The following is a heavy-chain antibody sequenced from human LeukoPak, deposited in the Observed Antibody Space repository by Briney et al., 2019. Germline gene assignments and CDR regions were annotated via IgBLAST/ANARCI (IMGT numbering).Heavy chain of an antibody. V-gene: IGHV1-8*01. J-gene: IGHJ4*02. Sequence: ASVKVSCKASGYSFTSYDISWVRQATGQGLEWMGWMNPNSGNTGSAQKFQGRVTMTRNTSISTAYMELSNLRSEDTAVYYCARRVAAGGTCMGYWGQGTLVTVSS. CDR2: MNPNSGNT. D-gene: IGHD6-13*01. CDR3: ARRVAAGGTCMGY. CDR1: GYSFTSYD.